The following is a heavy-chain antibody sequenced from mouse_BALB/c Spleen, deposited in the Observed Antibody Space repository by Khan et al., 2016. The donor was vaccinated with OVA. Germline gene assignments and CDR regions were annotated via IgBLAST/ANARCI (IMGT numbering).Heavy chain of an antibody. Sequence: QVQLKESGAELVRPGTSVKVSCKASGYAFTDYLIEWLQQRPGQGLEWIGLINPGSGDINYNERFKGKATLTADKSSSTAYMQISSLTSDASAAYFCARGGYGSWAYWGQGTLVTVSA. CDR1: GYAFTDYL. CDR3: ARGGYGSWAY. V-gene: IGHV1-54*01. D-gene: IGHD1-1*02. J-gene: IGHJ3*01. CDR2: INPGSGDI.